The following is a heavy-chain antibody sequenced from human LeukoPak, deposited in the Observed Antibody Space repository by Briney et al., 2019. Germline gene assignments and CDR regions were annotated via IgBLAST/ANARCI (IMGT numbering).Heavy chain of an antibody. J-gene: IGHJ4*02. V-gene: IGHV3-23*01. CDR2: ISGSGGST. Sequence: PGGSLRLSCAASGFTFSSYATSWVRQAPGKGLEWVSAISGSGGSTYYADSVKGRFTISRDNSKNTLYLQMNSLRAEDTAVYYCAKAVLWFGELLPYFDYWGQGTLVTVSS. D-gene: IGHD3-10*01. CDR3: AKAVLWFGELLPYFDY. CDR1: GFTFSSYA.